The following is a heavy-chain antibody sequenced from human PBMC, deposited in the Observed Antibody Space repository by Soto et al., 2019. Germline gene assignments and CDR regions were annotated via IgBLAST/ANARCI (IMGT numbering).Heavy chain of an antibody. D-gene: IGHD6-13*01. J-gene: IGHJ6*03. CDR3: ARDRPNSSSWYNYYYYYMDV. Sequence: ASVKVSCKASGYTFTSYYMHWVRQAPGQGLEWMGIINPSGGSTSYAQKFQGRVTMTRDTSTSTVYMELSSLRSEDTAVYYCARDRPNSSSWYNYYYYYMDVWGKGTTVTVSS. V-gene: IGHV1-46*03. CDR1: GYTFTSYY. CDR2: INPSGGST.